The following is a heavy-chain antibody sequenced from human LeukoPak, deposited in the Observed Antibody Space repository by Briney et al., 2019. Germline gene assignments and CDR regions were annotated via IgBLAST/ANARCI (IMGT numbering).Heavy chain of an antibody. D-gene: IGHD1-1*01. J-gene: IGHJ5*02. CDR2: IYYSGST. V-gene: IGHV4-39*07. CDR3: AREVRTGIATHNWFDP. CDR1: GGSISSSSYY. Sequence: SETLSLTCTVSGGSISSSSYYWGWIRQPPGKGLEWIGSIYYSGSTNYNPSLKSRVTISVDTSKNQFSLKLSSVTAADTAVYYCAREVRTGIATHNWFDPWGQETLVTVSS.